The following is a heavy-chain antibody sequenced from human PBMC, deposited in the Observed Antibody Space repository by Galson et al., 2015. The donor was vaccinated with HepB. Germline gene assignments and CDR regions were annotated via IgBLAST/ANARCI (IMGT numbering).Heavy chain of an antibody. V-gene: IGHV3-30*18. D-gene: IGHD2-2*01. Sequence: SLRLSCAASGFTFSSYGMHWVRQAPGTGLEWVAVISYDGSNKYYADSVKGRFTISRDNSKNTLYLQMNSLRAEDTAVYYCAKDPGPETEYYFDYWGQGTLVTVSS. CDR2: ISYDGSNK. CDR3: AKDPGPETEYYFDY. CDR1: GFTFSSYG. J-gene: IGHJ4*02.